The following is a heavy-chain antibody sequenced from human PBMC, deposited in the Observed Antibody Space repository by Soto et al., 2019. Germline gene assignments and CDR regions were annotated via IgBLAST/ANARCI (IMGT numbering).Heavy chain of an antibody. J-gene: IGHJ4*02. D-gene: IGHD3-3*01. CDR3: ARTITIFGVVSWFDY. CDR2: IIPIFGTA. CDR1: GGTFSIYA. Sequence: GASVKVSCKASGGTFSIYAISWVRQAPGQGLEWMGGIIPIFGTANYAQKFQGRVTITADESTSTAYMELSSLRSEDTAVYYCARTITIFGVVSWFDYWGQGTLVTVSS. V-gene: IGHV1-69*13.